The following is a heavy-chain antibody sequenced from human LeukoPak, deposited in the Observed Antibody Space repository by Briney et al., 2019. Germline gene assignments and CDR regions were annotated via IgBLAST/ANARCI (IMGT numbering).Heavy chain of an antibody. V-gene: IGHV4-34*01. CDR2: INHSGST. J-gene: IGHJ6*02. Sequence: SETLSLTCAVYGGSFSGYYWSWIRQPPGKGLEWIGEINHSGSTNYNPSLKSRVTISVDTSKNQFSLKLSFVTAAATAVYYCARGPRVDTAMAYYYYYGMDVWGQGTTVTVSS. CDR3: ARGPRVDTAMAYYYYYGMDV. D-gene: IGHD5-18*01. CDR1: GGSFSGYY.